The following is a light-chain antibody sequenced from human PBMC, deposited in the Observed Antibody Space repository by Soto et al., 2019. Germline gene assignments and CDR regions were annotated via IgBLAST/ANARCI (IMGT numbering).Light chain of an antibody. J-gene: IGKJ5*01. CDR2: GAS. CDR1: QSVGSS. CDR3: QQDSNWPPIT. V-gene: IGKV3-15*01. Sequence: EIVMTQSPATVSVSPGERATLSCRATQSVGSSLAWYQQKPGQAPRLLIYGASTRASGIPARFSGSGSGTDFTLTISSLQSEDFAVYYCQQDSNWPPITFGQGTRLEIK.